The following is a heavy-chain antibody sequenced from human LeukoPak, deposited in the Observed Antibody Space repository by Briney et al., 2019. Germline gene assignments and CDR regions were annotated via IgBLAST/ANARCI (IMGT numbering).Heavy chain of an antibody. V-gene: IGHV4-34*01. D-gene: IGHD3-3*01. CDR1: GGSFSGYY. CDR2: INHSGST. J-gene: IGHJ4*02. Sequence: SETLSLTCAVYGGSFSGYYWSWIRQPPGKGLEWIGEINHSGSTNYNPSLKSRVTISVDTSKNQFSLKLSSVTAADTAVYYCAKSRLNDFWSGYPRTFDYWGQGTLVTVSS. CDR3: AKSRLNDFWSGYPRTFDY.